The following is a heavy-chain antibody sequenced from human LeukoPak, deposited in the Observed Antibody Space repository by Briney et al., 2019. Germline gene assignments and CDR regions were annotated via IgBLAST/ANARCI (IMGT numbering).Heavy chain of an antibody. CDR1: GFTFSSYW. CDR3: ADSSWYEIYYFDY. V-gene: IGHV3-74*01. CDR2: INSDGSST. D-gene: IGHD6-13*01. J-gene: IGHJ4*02. Sequence: GGSLRLSCAASGFTFSSYWMHWVRQVPGKGLVWVSRINSDGSSTSYADSVKGRFTISRDNAKNTLYVQMNSLRAEDTAVYYCADSSWYEIYYFDYWGQGTLVTVSS.